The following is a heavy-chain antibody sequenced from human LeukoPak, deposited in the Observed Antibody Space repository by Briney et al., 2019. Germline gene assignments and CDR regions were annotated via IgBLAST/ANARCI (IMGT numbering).Heavy chain of an antibody. CDR2: IGGSAGST. J-gene: IGHJ4*02. D-gene: IGHD5-24*01. CDR3: TRVGYIDEGIDY. Sequence: GGSLRLSCAASGFTFSTYAMTWVRQAPGKGLEWVSAIGGSAGSTNYADSVKGRFTISRDDAKNSLYLQMNSLRAEDTAIYYCTRVGYIDEGIDYWGQGTLVVVSS. CDR1: GFTFSTYA. V-gene: IGHV3-23*01.